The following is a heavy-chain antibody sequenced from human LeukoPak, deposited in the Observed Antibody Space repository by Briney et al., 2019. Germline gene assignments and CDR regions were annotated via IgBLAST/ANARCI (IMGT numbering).Heavy chain of an antibody. CDR2: IYSGGST. CDR1: GFTFSSYA. D-gene: IGHD3-10*01. J-gene: IGHJ3*02. Sequence: PGGSLRLSCAASGFTFSSYAMSWVRQAPGKGLEWVSVIYSGGSTYYADSVKGRFTISRDNSKNTLYLQMNSLRAEDTAVYYCARGEGEFNAFDIWGQGTMVTVSS. V-gene: IGHV3-66*01. CDR3: ARGEGEFNAFDI.